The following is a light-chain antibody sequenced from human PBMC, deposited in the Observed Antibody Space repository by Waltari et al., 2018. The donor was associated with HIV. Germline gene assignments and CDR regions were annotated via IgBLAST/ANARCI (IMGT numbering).Light chain of an antibody. CDR3: QQYGSSPIT. CDR2: GAS. CDR1: QSVSNSY. V-gene: IGKV3-20*01. Sequence: EIVLTQSPATLSLSPGEGAVLSCRASQSVSNSYVAWYQQKVGQAPSLLIYGASRRAIGIPDRCSGSGSGTDFTLTISGLEPEDFAVDYCQQYGSSPITVGQGTRLEIK. J-gene: IGKJ5*01.